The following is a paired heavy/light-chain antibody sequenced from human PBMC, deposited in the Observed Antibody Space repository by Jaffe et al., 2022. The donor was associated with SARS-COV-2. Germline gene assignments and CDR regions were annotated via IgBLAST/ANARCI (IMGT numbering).Heavy chain of an antibody. CDR3: ARDMEDTAVVNISGDRFNWFDP. Sequence: QVQLQESGPGLVKPSETLSLTCTVSGFFVSTGHYWGWIRQPPGKGLEWIGSIYHSGSAYYNPSLKSRATISVHTSKNQFSLQLSSVTAADTAVYYCARDMEDTAVVNISGDRFNWFDPWGQGTLVTVSA. CDR2: IYHSGSA. D-gene: IGHD5-18*01. J-gene: IGHJ5*02. V-gene: IGHV4-38-2*02. CDR1: GFFVSTGHY.
Light chain of an antibody. CDR2: GAS. CDR1: QSVSSD. CDR3: QQYNNWPSLT. J-gene: IGKJ1*01. V-gene: IGKV3-15*01. Sequence: EIVMTQSPATLSVSPGEGATLSCRASQSVSSDLAWYQHKAGQAPRLLIYGASTRATGIPARFGGSGSGTEFTLTISSLQSEDFAVYYCQQYNNWPSLTFGQGTKVEIK.